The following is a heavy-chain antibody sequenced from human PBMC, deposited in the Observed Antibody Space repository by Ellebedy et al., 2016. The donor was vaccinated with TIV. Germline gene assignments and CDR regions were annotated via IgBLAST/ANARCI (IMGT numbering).Heavy chain of an antibody. CDR1: GFTFSSYS. J-gene: IGHJ5*02. V-gene: IGHV3-7*01. Sequence: GESLKISCAASGFTFSSYSMNWVRQAPGKGLEWVANIKQDGSEKYYVESVKGRFTISRDNAKNSLYLRMNSLRAEDTAVYYCARVHNKGWGNWFDPWGQGTLVTVSS. CDR2: IKQDGSEK. D-gene: IGHD7-27*01. CDR3: ARVHNKGWGNWFDP.